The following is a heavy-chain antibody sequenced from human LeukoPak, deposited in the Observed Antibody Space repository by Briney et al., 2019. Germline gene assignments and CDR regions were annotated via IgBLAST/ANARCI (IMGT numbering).Heavy chain of an antibody. D-gene: IGHD4-23*01. CDR1: GGSISSYY. CDR3: ARDAWGDYGGNKVAFDI. J-gene: IGHJ3*02. Sequence: SETLSLTCTVSGGSISSYYWSWIRQPPGKGLEWIGYIYYSGSTNYNPSLKSRVTMSVDTSKNQFSLKLSSVTAADTAVYYCARDAWGDYGGNKVAFDIWGQGTMVTVSS. V-gene: IGHV4-59*01. CDR2: IYYSGST.